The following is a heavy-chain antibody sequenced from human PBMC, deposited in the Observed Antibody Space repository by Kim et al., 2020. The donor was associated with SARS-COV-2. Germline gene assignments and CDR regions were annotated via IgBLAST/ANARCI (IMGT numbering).Heavy chain of an antibody. CDR1: GGSISSYY. V-gene: IGHV4-59*01. J-gene: IGHJ5*02. Sequence: SETLSLTCTVSGGSISSYYWSWIRQPPGKGLEWIGYIYYSGSTNYNPSLKSRVTISVDTSKNQFSLELSSVTAADTAVYYCARVNGARGELANWFDPWGQGTLVTVSS. CDR3: ARVNGARGELANWFDP. D-gene: IGHD3-10*01. CDR2: IYYSGST.